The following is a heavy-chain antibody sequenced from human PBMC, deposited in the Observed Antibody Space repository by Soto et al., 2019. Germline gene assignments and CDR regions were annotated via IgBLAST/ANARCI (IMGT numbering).Heavy chain of an antibody. CDR3: ARDFYSDYGEGAFDI. Sequence: PGGSLRLSCAASGFTFSSYAMHWVRQAPGKGLEWVAVISYDGSNKYYADSVKGRFTISRDNSKNTLYLQMNSLRAEDTAVYYCARDFYSDYGEGAFDIWGQGTMVTVSS. CDR2: ISYDGSNK. D-gene: IGHD4-17*01. CDR1: GFTFSSYA. V-gene: IGHV3-30-3*01. J-gene: IGHJ3*02.